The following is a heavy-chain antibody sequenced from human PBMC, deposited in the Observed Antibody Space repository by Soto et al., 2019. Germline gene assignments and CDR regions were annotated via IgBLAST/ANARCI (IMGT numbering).Heavy chain of an antibody. CDR3: TRGKLSECELLPSCLDY. Sequence: PGGSLRLSCAASGFPFAENALSWVRQAPGKGLEWGGFIRKKGYGGTTEYAASVRGRFTISRDDSKSIAYRQMNTLKTEDSAIVYCTRGKLSECELLPSCLDYWGQGTLVTVSS. CDR1: GFPFAENA. D-gene: IGHD1-26*01. J-gene: IGHJ4*02. V-gene: IGHV3-49*04. CDR2: IRKKGYGGTT.